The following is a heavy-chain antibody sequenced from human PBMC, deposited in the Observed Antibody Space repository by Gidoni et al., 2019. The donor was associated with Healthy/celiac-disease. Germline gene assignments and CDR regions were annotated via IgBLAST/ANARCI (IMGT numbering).Heavy chain of an antibody. J-gene: IGHJ6*02. CDR3: AGGYYYYGMDV. CDR1: GGSISSYY. D-gene: IGHD3-16*01. V-gene: IGHV4-59*01. CDR2: IYYSGST. Sequence: QVQLQESVPGLVKPSETLSLTCTVSGGSISSYYWSWLRQPPGKGLEWIGYIYYSGSTNCNTSLKSRVTISVDTSKNQFSLKLSAVTAADTAVYYCAGGYYYYGMDVWGQGTTVTVSS.